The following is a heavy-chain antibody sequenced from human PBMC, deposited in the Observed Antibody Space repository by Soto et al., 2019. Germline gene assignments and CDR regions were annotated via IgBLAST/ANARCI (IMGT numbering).Heavy chain of an antibody. J-gene: IGHJ4*02. Sequence: EVQLVETGGGLIQPGGSLRLSCAASGFTVSNNYMSWVRQAPGKGLEWVSLIYSGGSTFYADSVKGRFTISRDNSKNTPFLQKNSLRAEDTAVYFCAAHTRLDYWGQGTLVTVSS. CDR1: GFTVSNNY. CDR3: AAHTRLDY. D-gene: IGHD2-2*02. V-gene: IGHV3-53*02. CDR2: IYSGGST.